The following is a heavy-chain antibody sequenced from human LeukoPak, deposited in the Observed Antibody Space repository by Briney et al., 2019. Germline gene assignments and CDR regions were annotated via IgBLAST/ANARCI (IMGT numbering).Heavy chain of an antibody. CDR3: ARVARAVAVDWFDP. CDR2: IYYSGST. Sequence: PSETLSLTCTVSGGSISSYYWSWIRQPPGKGLEWIGYIYYSGSTNYNPSLKSRVTISVDTSKNQFSLKLSSVTAADTAVYYCARVARAVAVDWFDPWGQGTLVTVSS. D-gene: IGHD2-15*01. V-gene: IGHV4-59*01. CDR1: GGSISSYY. J-gene: IGHJ5*02.